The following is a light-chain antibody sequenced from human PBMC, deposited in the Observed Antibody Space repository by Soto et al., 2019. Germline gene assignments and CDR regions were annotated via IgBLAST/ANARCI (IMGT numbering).Light chain of an antibody. V-gene: IGKV3-20*01. CDR1: ERIYSAY. J-gene: IGKJ5*01. CDR3: QQYGNSPIT. CDR2: GTS. Sequence: EVVLTQSPGTLSLSLGERATLSCRASERIYSAYLGWYQQKPGQAPRLLIYGTSSRATGIPDRFSGSGSGTDFTLTISRLEPEDFAVYYCQQYGNSPITFGQGTDW.